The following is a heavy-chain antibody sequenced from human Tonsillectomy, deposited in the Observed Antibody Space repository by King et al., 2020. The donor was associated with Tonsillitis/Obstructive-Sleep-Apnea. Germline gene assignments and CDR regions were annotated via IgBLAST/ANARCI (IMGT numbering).Heavy chain of an antibody. V-gene: IGHV1-69*10. CDR2: IIPILRIG. Sequence: QLVQSGAEVKKPGSSVKVSCKASGGTFSNYAISWVRQAPGQGLEWMGGIIPILRIGNYAQKFQGGVPITADKSTSTAYMELSSLRSDDTAVYYCARDRVVVVPGAIQDYYGMDVWGQGTTVTVSS. CDR1: GGTFSNYA. D-gene: IGHD2-2*01. CDR3: ARDRVVVVPGAIQDYYGMDV. J-gene: IGHJ6*02.